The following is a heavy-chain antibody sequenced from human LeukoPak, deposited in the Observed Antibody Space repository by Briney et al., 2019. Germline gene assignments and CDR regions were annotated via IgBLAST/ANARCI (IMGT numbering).Heavy chain of an antibody. J-gene: IGHJ4*02. CDR1: GDSMSSNY. D-gene: IGHD5-24*01. V-gene: IGHV4-59*01. Sequence: PSETLSLTCTVSGDSMSSNYWSWIRQPPGKGLEWIAYISYSGSTKYNPSLQNRVTISIDTSKDQFSLKLSTVTAADTAVYFCARGVYNLALVFDYWGQGSLVTVSS. CDR2: ISYSGST. CDR3: ARGVYNLALVFDY.